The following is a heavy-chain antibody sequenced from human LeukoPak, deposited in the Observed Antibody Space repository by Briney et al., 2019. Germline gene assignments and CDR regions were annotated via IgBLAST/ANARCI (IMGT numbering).Heavy chain of an antibody. V-gene: IGHV3-7*03. D-gene: IGHD2-8*01. Sequence: GGSLRLSCTASGFTFSNFWMGWVRQAPGKGLEWVANIKQDETEKFYLGSVKGRFTISRDNAKNSLYLQMNSLKTEDTAVYYCARSPSNGQAVFDIWGQGTMVTVSS. J-gene: IGHJ3*02. CDR2: IKQDETEK. CDR1: GFTFSNFW. CDR3: ARSPSNGQAVFDI.